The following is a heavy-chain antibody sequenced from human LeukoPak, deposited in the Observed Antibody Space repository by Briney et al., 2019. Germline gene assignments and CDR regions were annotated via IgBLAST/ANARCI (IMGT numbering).Heavy chain of an antibody. CDR1: GGSISSTNW. V-gene: IGHV4-4*02. D-gene: IGHD3-16*01. CDR3: AKDGGGGSAYIQH. CDR2: IYPSGST. J-gene: IGHJ1*01. Sequence: SETLSLTCAVSGGSISSTNWWSWVRQPPGKGLEWIGEIYPSGSTNYNPSLKSRVTISVDKSRNEFSLKLSSVTAADTAIYYCAKDGGGGSAYIQHWGQGTLVTVSS.